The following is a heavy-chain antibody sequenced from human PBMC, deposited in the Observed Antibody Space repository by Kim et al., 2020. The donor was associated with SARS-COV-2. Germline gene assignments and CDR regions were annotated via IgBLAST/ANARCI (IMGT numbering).Heavy chain of an antibody. J-gene: IGHJ4*02. CDR2: IKSKTDGGTT. CDR3: TTVGGYCSGGSCYPLPGQLDY. CDR1: GFTFSNAW. Sequence: GGSLRLSCAASGFTFSNAWMSWVRQAPGKGLEWVGRIKSKTDGGTTDYAAPVKGRFTISRDDSKNTLYLQMNSLKTEDTAVYYCTTVGGYCSGGSCYPLPGQLDYWGQGTLVTVSS. V-gene: IGHV3-15*01. D-gene: IGHD2-15*01.